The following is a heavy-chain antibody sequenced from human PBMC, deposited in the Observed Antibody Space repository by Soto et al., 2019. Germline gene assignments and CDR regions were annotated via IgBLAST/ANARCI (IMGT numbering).Heavy chain of an antibody. V-gene: IGHV3-23*01. CDR2: IHAGGGST. CDR3: AVLRGVITNFDV. Sequence: EVQLLESGGDLVQPGDSLRLSCAASGFSSSSYVMSWVRQAPGEGLEWVSSIHAGGGSTYYADSVKGRFTISRDHSKNTLYLQMGSLRAEDTAVYYCAVLRGVITNFDVWGQGTKVTVSS. CDR1: GFSSSSYV. J-gene: IGHJ3*01. D-gene: IGHD3-10*01.